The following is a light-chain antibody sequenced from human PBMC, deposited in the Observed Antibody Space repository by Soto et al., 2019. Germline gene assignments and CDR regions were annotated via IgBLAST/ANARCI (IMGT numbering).Light chain of an antibody. CDR2: DAS. J-gene: IGKJ4*01. CDR1: QDISNY. CDR3: HQYDNLPLT. V-gene: IGKV1-33*01. Sequence: DIQMTQSPSSLSASVGDRVTITCQASQDISNYLNWYPQKPGKAPKLLIYDASNLETGVPSRFSGSGSGTDFTFTISSLQHEDIATYYCHQYDNLPLTFGGGTKVEIK.